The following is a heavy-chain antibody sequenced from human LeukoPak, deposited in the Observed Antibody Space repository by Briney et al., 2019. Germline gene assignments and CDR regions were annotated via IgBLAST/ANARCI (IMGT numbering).Heavy chain of an antibody. D-gene: IGHD6-13*01. Sequence: SETLSLTSTVSGGSISSYYWSWIRQPPGKGREWVGYIYYSGSTNYNPSLKSRITISVDTSKNQISLKLSSVTAADTAVYYCARGRIAAAGLDYFDYWGQGTLVTVSS. V-gene: IGHV4-59*01. J-gene: IGHJ4*02. CDR1: GGSISSYY. CDR2: IYYSGST. CDR3: ARGRIAAAGLDYFDY.